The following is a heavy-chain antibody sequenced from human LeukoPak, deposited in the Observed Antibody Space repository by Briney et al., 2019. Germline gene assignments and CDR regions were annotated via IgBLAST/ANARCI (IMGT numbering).Heavy chain of an antibody. CDR3: AKDAEPIFGVAIINWFDP. Sequence: PGGSLRLSCAASGVTFSSYGMHWVRQAPCKGQEWVAFIRYDGSNKYYADSVKSRFTISRDNSKNTLYLQMNSLRAEDTAVYYCAKDAEPIFGVAIINWFDPWGQGTLVTVSS. J-gene: IGHJ5*02. CDR1: GVTFSSYG. V-gene: IGHV3-30*02. D-gene: IGHD3-3*01. CDR2: IRYDGSNK.